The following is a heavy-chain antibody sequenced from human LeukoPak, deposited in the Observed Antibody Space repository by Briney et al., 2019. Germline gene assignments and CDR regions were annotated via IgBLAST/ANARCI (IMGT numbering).Heavy chain of an antibody. V-gene: IGHV3-23*01. J-gene: IGHJ6*03. CDR2: ISGSGGST. CDR1: GFTFSSYA. CDR3: AKDPYYDFWGGYYYYMDV. Sequence: PGGSLRLSCAASGFTFSSYAMSWVRQVPGKGLEWVSAISGSGGSTYYADSVKGRFTISRDNSKNTLYLQMNSLRAEDTAVYYCAKDPYYDFWGGYYYYMDVWGKGTTVTVSS. D-gene: IGHD3-3*01.